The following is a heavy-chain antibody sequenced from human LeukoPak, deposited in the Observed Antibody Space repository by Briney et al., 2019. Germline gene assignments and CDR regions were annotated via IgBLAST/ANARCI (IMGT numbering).Heavy chain of an antibody. J-gene: IGHJ6*02. Sequence: SQTLSLTCAISGDRVSTNTAAWSWIRQSPSRGLECLGRTYYRSKWYNYYAGSVKSRIIFNPDTSKNQFSLQLNSVTPEDTAVYYCAREKVVIAATHYYGMDVWGQGTTVTVSS. CDR3: AREKVVIAATHYYGMDV. V-gene: IGHV6-1*01. CDR1: GDRVSTNTAA. CDR2: TYYRSKWYN. D-gene: IGHD2-15*01.